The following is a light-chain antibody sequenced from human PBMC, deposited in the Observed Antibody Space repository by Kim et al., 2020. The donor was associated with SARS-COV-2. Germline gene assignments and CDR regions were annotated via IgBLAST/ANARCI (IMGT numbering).Light chain of an antibody. CDR1: QNTGIS. CDR3: QQRNNWPPAVT. V-gene: IGKV3-11*01. Sequence: PGEGAILSCRASQNTGISLGWYQHKPGQAPRLLIYDAAIRAAGIPDRFSGGGSGTDFTLTIGSLEPEDFAVYYCQQRNNWPPAVTFGGGTKVDIK. J-gene: IGKJ4*01. CDR2: DAA.